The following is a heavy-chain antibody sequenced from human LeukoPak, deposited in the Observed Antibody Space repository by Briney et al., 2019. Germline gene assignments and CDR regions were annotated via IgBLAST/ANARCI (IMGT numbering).Heavy chain of an antibody. CDR2: IYYSGST. J-gene: IGHJ4*02. CDR1: GGSISSYY. CDR3: ARRDGYKKYSFDY. Sequence: SETLSLTCTVSGGSISSYYWSWIRQPPGKGLEWIGYIYYSGSTNYNPSLKSRVTISVDTSKNQFSLKLSSVTAADTAVYYCARRDGYKKYSFDYWGQGTLVTVSS. D-gene: IGHD5-24*01. V-gene: IGHV4-59*01.